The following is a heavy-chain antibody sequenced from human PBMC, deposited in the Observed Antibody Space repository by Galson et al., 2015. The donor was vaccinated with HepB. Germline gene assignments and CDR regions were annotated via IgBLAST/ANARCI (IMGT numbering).Heavy chain of an antibody. CDR3: ARITSNYGSGSSQNDY. CDR1: GFSLSNARMG. Sequence: PALVKPTQTLTLTCTVSGFSLSNARMGVSWIRQPPGKALEWLAHIFSNDEKSYSTSLKSRLTISKDTSKSQVVLTMTNMDPVDTATYYCARITSNYGSGSSQNDYWGQGTLVTVSS. V-gene: IGHV2-26*01. J-gene: IGHJ4*02. CDR2: IFSNDEK. D-gene: IGHD3-10*01.